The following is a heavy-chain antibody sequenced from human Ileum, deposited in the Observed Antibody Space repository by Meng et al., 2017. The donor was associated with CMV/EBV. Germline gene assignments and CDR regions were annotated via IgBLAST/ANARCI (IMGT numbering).Heavy chain of an antibody. V-gene: IGHV1-2*02. Sequence: QMQLVQSGTELKKPGASVKVSCKASGNIFTGYYMHLVRQAPGQGLEWVGCINLNSGVIDFAQKFQGRITLTRDTSITTAYMELTRLIYDDTAVYYCARENWVYDYWGQGTLVTVSS. CDR1: GNIFTGYY. D-gene: IGHD7-27*01. CDR2: INLNSGVI. CDR3: ARENWVYDY. J-gene: IGHJ4*02.